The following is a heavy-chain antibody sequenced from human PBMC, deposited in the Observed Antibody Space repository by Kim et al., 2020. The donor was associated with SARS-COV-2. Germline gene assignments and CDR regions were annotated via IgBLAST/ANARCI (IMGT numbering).Heavy chain of an antibody. Sequence: GNGNTIYSQKFQGRVTFTTDTSASTAYMELSFLRSEDSDVYYCLGGFYFDYWGQGTLVTVSS. J-gene: IGHJ4*02. D-gene: IGHD3-16*01. CDR3: LGGFYFDY. CDR2: GNGNT. V-gene: IGHV1-3*01.